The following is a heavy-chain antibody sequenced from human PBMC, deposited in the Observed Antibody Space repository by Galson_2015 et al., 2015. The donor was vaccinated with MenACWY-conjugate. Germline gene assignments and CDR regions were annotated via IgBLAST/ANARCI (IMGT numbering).Heavy chain of an antibody. CDR2: IYPGDSDA. D-gene: IGHD2-2*01. J-gene: IGHJ4*02. CDR3: AASIKDIVVVIGATTLDS. V-gene: IGHV5-51*01. Sequence: QSGAEVKKPGESLKISCKGLGYRFSKYWIGWVRQMPGKGLEWMGIIYPGDSDARDSPAFQGQVTMSVDTSINTAYLQWSSLKASDTAMYYCAASIKDIVVVIGATTLDSWGQGTLVTVSS. CDR1: GYRFSKYW.